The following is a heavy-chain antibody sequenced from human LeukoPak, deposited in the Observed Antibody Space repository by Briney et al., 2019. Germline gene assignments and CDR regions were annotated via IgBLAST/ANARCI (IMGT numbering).Heavy chain of an antibody. CDR1: GYTFTGYY. Sequence: ASVKVSCKASGYTFTGYYMHWVRQARGQGLEWMGWINPNSGGTNYAQKFQGRVTMTRDTSISTAYMELSRLRSDDTAVYYCARLPRRTDIVVVPAAIPTGDVMDVWGQGTTVTVSS. J-gene: IGHJ6*02. CDR3: ARLPRRTDIVVVPAAIPTGDVMDV. D-gene: IGHD2-2*02. V-gene: IGHV1-2*02. CDR2: INPNSGGT.